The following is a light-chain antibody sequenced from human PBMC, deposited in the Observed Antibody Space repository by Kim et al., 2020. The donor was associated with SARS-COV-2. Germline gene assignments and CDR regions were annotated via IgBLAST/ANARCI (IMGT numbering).Light chain of an antibody. V-gene: IGKV1-5*03. J-gene: IGKJ1*01. CDR3: QQYNSPWT. Sequence: SASVGGRVTITCRASQSSSSWLAWYQQKPGKATKLLIYKASSLESGVPSRFSGSGSGTEFTLTISSLQPDDFATYYCQQYNSPWTFGQGTKVDIK. CDR2: KAS. CDR1: QSSSSW.